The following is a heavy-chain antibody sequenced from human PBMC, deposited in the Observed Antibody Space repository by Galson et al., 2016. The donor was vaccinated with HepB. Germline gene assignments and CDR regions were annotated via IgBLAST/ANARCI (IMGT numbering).Heavy chain of an antibody. Sequence: SLRLSCAASGFTFSSYWMHWVRQAPGKGLVWVSRINSDGSSTSYADSAKGRFIISRDNAKNTVYLQMRSLRAEDTAVYYCVRDVRQKFYDYWGQGTRVTVSS. CDR2: INSDGSST. CDR1: GFTFSSYW. D-gene: IGHD2/OR15-2a*01. CDR3: VRDVRQKFYDY. J-gene: IGHJ4*02. V-gene: IGHV3-74*01.